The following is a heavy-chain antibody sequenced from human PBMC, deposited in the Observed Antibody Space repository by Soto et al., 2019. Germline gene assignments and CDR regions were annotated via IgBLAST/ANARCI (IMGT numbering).Heavy chain of an antibody. CDR3: AKALYAQVVVVAATLSSFDI. CDR2: ISGSGGST. J-gene: IGHJ3*02. Sequence: PGGSLRLSCAASGFTFSSYAMSWVRQAPGKGLEWVSAISGSGGSTYYADSVKGRFTISRDNSKNTLYLQMNSLRAEDTAVYYCAKALYAQVVVVAATLSSFDIWGQGTMVTVSS. D-gene: IGHD2-15*01. V-gene: IGHV3-23*01. CDR1: GFTFSSYA.